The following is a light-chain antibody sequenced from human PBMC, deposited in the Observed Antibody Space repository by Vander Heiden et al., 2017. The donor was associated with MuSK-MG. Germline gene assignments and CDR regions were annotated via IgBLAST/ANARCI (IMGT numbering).Light chain of an antibody. CDR1: QSVSSY. V-gene: IGKV3-11*01. J-gene: IGKJ4*01. CDR2: DAS. Sequence: EIVLTQSPATLSLSPGERATLSCRASQSVSSYLAWYQQKPGQAPRLLIYDASNRATGIPARFSGGGSGTDFTLTISSLEPEDFAVYYCQQRYNWPITFGGGTKVEIK. CDR3: QQRYNWPIT.